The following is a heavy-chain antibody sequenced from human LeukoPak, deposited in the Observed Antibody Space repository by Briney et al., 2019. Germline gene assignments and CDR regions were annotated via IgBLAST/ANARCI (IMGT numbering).Heavy chain of an antibody. V-gene: IGHV1-18*01. D-gene: IGHD2-21*02. CDR1: GYTFITYG. Sequence: ASVKVSCKASGYTFITYGINWVRQAPGQGVEWMGWISGYNGHTNYAQKFQGRVTMTTDTSTSTVYMELRSLRSDDTALYYCARDRTATYDTFHIWGQGTMVTVSS. J-gene: IGHJ3*02. CDR2: ISGYNGHT. CDR3: ARDRTATYDTFHI.